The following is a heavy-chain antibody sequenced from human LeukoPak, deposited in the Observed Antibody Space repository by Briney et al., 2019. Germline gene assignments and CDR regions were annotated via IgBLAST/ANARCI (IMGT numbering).Heavy chain of an antibody. D-gene: IGHD3-22*01. CDR2: ISGSGGST. J-gene: IGHJ4*02. Sequence: QAGGSLRLSCAASGFTFSSYAMSWVRQAPGKGLEWVSAISGSGGSTYYADSVKGRFTISRDNSKNTLYLQINSLRAEDTAVYYCAKGDSSAYTPLDYWGQGTLVTVSS. CDR3: AKGDSSAYTPLDY. V-gene: IGHV3-23*01. CDR1: GFTFSSYA.